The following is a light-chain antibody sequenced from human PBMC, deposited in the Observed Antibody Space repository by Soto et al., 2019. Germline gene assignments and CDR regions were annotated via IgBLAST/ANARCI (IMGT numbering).Light chain of an antibody. J-gene: IGKJ1*01. CDR2: LGS. V-gene: IGKV2-28*01. Sequence: DIVMTQSPLSLSVTPGEPASLSCRSSQSLLHSNGYNYLDWYLQKPGQSPQLLIYLGSNRASGVPDRFSVSGSGTDFTLKISRVEAEDVGVYYCMQAQQTPWTFGQGTKVEIK. CDR1: QSLLHSNGYNY. CDR3: MQAQQTPWT.